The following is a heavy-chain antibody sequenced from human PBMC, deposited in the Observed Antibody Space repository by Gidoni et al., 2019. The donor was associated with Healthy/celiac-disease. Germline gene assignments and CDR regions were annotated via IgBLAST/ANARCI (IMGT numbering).Heavy chain of an antibody. CDR2: TNPNSGGT. J-gene: IGHJ4*02. CDR1: GYTFTGYY. Sequence: QVQLVLSGAEVKKPGASVKVSCKASGYTFTGYYMHWVRQAPGQGLEWMGWTNPNSGGTNYAQKFQGRVTMTRDTSISTAYMELSRLRSDDTAVYYCARTRGYDILTGYYISRYYFDYWGQGTLVTVSS. D-gene: IGHD3-9*01. CDR3: ARTRGYDILTGYYISRYYFDY. V-gene: IGHV1-2*02.